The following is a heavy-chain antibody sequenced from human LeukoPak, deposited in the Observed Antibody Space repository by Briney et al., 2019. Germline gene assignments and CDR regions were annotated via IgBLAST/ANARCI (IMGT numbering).Heavy chain of an antibody. V-gene: IGHV3-74*01. D-gene: IGHD3-22*01. CDR3: ARAQTDYYDSSGYGVRYWHFDL. CDR1: GFTFSSYW. J-gene: IGHJ2*01. CDR2: INSDGSST. Sequence: QTGGSLRLSCAASGFTFSSYWMHWVRQAPGKGLVWVSRINSDGSSTSYADSVKGRFTISRDNAKNTLYLQMNSLRAEDTAVYYCARAQTDYYDSSGYGVRYWHFDLWGRGTLVTVSS.